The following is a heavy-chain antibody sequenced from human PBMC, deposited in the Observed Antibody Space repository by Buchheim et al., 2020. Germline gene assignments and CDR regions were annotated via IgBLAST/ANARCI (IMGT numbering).Heavy chain of an antibody. J-gene: IGHJ5*02. CDR1: GGSISSGDYY. V-gene: IGHV4-30-4*01. CDR3: ARVAQKKRSYYDSSGYYWGWFDP. D-gene: IGHD3-22*01. CDR2: IYYSGST. Sequence: QVQLQESGPGLVKPSQTLSLTCTVSGGSISSGDYYWSWIRQPPGKGLEWIGYIYYSGSTYYNPSLKSRVTISVDTSKNQFSLKLSSVTAADTAVYYCARVAQKKRSYYDSSGYYWGWFDPWGQGTL.